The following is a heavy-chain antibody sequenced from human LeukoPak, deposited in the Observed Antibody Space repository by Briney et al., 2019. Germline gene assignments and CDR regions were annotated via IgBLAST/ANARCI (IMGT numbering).Heavy chain of an antibody. D-gene: IGHD1-26*01. Sequence: ASVKVSCKASAYTFTAYYIHWVRQAPGQGLEWMGWINPNSGGTNYAQKFQGRVTMTRDTSISTAYMELSRLRSNDTAVYYCAREGLGGLLSVYWGQGTLVTVSS. CDR1: AYTFTAYY. J-gene: IGHJ4*02. V-gene: IGHV1-2*02. CDR2: INPNSGGT. CDR3: AREGLGGLLSVY.